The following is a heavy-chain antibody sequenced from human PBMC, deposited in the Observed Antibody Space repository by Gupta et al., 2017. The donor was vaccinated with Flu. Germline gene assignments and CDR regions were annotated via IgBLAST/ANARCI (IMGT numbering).Heavy chain of an antibody. Sequence: QIQLPQSGAEVKKPGASLKVSCKASGYTFIDYGISWVRQAPGHGLEWMGWIRADNGDTNYAQRLQDRVTMTTDTATTTAYLELRSLTSDDTAVYFCARQAGYFFDFWGQGTLVTVSS. V-gene: IGHV1-18*04. CDR1: GYTFIDYG. J-gene: IGHJ4*02. CDR2: IRADNGDT. D-gene: IGHD1-1*01. CDR3: ARQAGYFFDF.